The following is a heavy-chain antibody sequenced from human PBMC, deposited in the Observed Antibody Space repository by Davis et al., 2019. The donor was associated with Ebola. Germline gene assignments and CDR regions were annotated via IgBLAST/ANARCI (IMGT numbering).Heavy chain of an antibody. D-gene: IGHD2/OR15-2a*01. J-gene: IGHJ6*02. CDR1: AFTFSNYA. CDR2: VSHSERER. V-gene: IGHV3-30*04. Sequence: PGGSLRLSCAASAFTFSNYAMHWVRQAPGKGLEWVAVVSHSERERFYADSGKGRFTISRDISKNIVYLEMNSLRADDTAMYYCARDLSYFSLEVCGQGTTVSVSS. CDR3: ARDLSYFSLEV.